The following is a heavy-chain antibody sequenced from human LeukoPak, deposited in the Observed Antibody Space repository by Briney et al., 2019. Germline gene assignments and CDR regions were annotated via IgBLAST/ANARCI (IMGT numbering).Heavy chain of an antibody. V-gene: IGHV3-7*01. Sequence: GGSLRLSCATSGFSFSGSWMSWLRQAPGKGLEWVANIKEDGRLIYYVDSVKGRFTISRDNAKNSVYLQMNSLGVEDTAVYYCARDPEGGACDYWGQGTLVTVSS. CDR2: IKEDGRLI. J-gene: IGHJ4*02. CDR1: GFSFSGSW. CDR3: ARDPEGGACDY. D-gene: IGHD1-26*01.